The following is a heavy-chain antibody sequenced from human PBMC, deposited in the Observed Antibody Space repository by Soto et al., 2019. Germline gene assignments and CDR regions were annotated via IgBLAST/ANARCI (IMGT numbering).Heavy chain of an antibody. D-gene: IGHD6-19*01. CDR2: IIPIFGTA. Sequence: QVQLVQSGAEVKKPGSSVKVSCKASGGTFSSYAISWVRQAPGQGLEWMGGIIPIFGTANYAQKFQGRVTXTEXEXKSTAYTERSGLRSEDTAVYYCASASRGWSQPNFDSWGQGTLVTVSS. J-gene: IGHJ4*02. CDR3: ASASRGWSQPNFDS. V-gene: IGHV1-69*12. CDR1: GGTFSSYA.